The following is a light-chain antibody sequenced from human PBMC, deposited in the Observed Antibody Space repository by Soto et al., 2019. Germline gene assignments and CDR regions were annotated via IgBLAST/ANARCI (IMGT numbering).Light chain of an antibody. J-gene: IGKJ5*01. V-gene: IGKV1-9*01. CDR1: QGISTS. Sequence: DVHLSRSPSFLSASVGDRVTITCRASQGISTSLAWYQQKPGEAPKLLIYTAPTLQSGVPSRFSGSGSGTEFTLTISSLLPEDFATYQCQQLDSSPFTFDQPTLLEIK. CDR2: TAP. CDR3: QQLDSSPFT.